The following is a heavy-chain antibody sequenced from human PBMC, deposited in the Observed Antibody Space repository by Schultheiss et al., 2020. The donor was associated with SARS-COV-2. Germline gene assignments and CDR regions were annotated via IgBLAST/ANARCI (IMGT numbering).Heavy chain of an antibody. Sequence: GGSLRLSCAASGFTFSSYAMSWVRQAPGKGLEWVAVIWYDGSNKYYADSVKGRFTISRDNSKNTLYLQMNSLRAEDTAVYYCAKFSTGVVPAASVFGYWGQGTLVTVSS. CDR1: GFTFSSYA. V-gene: IGHV3-33*06. CDR3: AKFSTGVVPAASVFGY. J-gene: IGHJ4*02. CDR2: IWYDGSNK. D-gene: IGHD2-2*01.